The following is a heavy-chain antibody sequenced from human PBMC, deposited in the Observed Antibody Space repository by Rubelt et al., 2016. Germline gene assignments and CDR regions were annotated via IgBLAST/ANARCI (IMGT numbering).Heavy chain of an antibody. CDR1: SYS. D-gene: IGHD3-3*01. V-gene: IGHV3-48*04. CDR2: ISSSSSTI. J-gene: IGHJ4*02. CDR3: ASIPTVSAQDDY. Sequence: SYSMNWVRQAPGKGLEWVSYISSSSSTIYYADSVKGRFTISRDNAKNSLYLQMNSLRAEDTAVYYCASIPTVSAQDDYWDQGTLVTVSS.